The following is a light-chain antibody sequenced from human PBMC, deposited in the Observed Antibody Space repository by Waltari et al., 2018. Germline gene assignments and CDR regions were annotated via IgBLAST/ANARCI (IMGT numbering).Light chain of an antibody. CDR2: AAS. CDR1: KSISSY. CDR3: QQSNSTPWT. Sequence: IQLTQSPSSLSASVGDRVTITCRGSKSISSYLDWYQQKPGKAPKLLIYAASSLQSGVPSRFSGSGSGTDFTLTISSLQPEDFATYYCQQSNSTPWTFGQGTKVEIK. J-gene: IGKJ1*01. V-gene: IGKV1-39*01.